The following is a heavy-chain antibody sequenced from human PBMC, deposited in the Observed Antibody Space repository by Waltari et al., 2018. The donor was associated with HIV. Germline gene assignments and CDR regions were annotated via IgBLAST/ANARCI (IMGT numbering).Heavy chain of an antibody. D-gene: IGHD5-12*01. J-gene: IGHJ4*02. CDR3: ARVKYSGYDFNY. CDR2: INHSGST. Sequence: QVQLQQWGAGLLKPSETLSLTCAVYGGSFSGYYWSWIRQPPGKGLEWIGEINHSGSTNYNPSLKSRVTISVDTSKNQFSLKLSSVTAADTAVYYCARVKYSGYDFNYWGQGTLVTVSS. CDR1: GGSFSGYY. V-gene: IGHV4-34*01.